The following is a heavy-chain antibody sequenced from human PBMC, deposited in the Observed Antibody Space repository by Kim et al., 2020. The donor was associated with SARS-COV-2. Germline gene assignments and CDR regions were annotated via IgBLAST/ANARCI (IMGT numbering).Heavy chain of an antibody. CDR1: GGTFSSYA. J-gene: IGHJ5*02. V-gene: IGHV1-69*04. Sequence: SVKVSCKASGGTFSSYAISWVRQAPGQGLEWMGRIIPILGIANYAQKFQGRVTITADKSTSTAYMELSSLRSEDTAVYYCARDMSSSWYQGWFDPWGQGTLVTVSS. D-gene: IGHD6-13*01. CDR3: ARDMSSSWYQGWFDP. CDR2: IIPILGIA.